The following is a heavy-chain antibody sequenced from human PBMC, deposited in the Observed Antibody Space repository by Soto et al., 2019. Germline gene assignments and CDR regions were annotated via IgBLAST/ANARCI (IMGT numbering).Heavy chain of an antibody. V-gene: IGHV3-23*02. CDR2: IYGDGSGT. CDR1: GFTFSNYT. D-gene: IGHD2-15*01. Sequence: GGTLNLSCAPSGFTFSNYTPNWVSQAPGKGLEWFVGIYGDGSGTYYGDSMKGRVTISRDNYKNTLYLQINSLRAEDTAVYYCAKLVIGYSYGMDVWGQGT. J-gene: IGHJ6*02. CDR3: AKLVIGYSYGMDV.